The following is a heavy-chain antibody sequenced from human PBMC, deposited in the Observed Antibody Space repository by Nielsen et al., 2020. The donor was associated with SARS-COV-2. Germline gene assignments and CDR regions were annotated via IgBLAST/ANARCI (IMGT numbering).Heavy chain of an antibody. CDR3: ASSGRYRDAFDI. J-gene: IGHJ3*02. D-gene: IGHD6-19*01. Sequence: SETLSLTCTVSGGSISSYYWSWIRQPPGKGLEWIGYIYYSGSTNYNPSLKSRVTISVDTSKNQFSLKLSSVTAADTAVYYCASSGRYRDAFDIWGQGTMVTVSS. V-gene: IGHV4-59*08. CDR2: IYYSGST. CDR1: GGSISSYY.